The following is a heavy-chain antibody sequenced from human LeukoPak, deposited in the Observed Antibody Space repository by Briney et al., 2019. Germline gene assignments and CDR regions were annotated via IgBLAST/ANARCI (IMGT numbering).Heavy chain of an antibody. CDR1: GYSFSSYD. CDR2: MNPNSGNR. V-gene: IGHV1-8*01. D-gene: IGHD1-7*01. CDR3: ARVNWNYGYFYYYYYMDV. Sequence: ASVKVSCKASGYSFSSYDINWVRQATGQGLEWMGWMNPNSGNRGYAQKFQGRVTMTRNTSTSTVYMELSRLRSDDTAVYYCARVNWNYGYFYYYYYMDVWGKGTTVTVSS. J-gene: IGHJ6*03.